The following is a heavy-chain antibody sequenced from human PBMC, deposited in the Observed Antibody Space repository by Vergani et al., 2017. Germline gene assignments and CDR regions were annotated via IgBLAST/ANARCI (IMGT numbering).Heavy chain of an antibody. J-gene: IGHJ6*02. Sequence: QVQLVQSGAEVKKPGSSVKVSCKASGGTFSSYAISWVRQAPGQGLEWMGRIIPIFGTANYEQKFQGRVTITADESTSTAYMELSSLRSEDTALYYCARTIGRDGYNQYYYYGMDVWGQGTTVTVSS. CDR1: GGTFSSYA. CDR2: IIPIFGTA. V-gene: IGHV1-69*13. CDR3: ARTIGRDGYNQYYYYGMDV. D-gene: IGHD5-24*01.